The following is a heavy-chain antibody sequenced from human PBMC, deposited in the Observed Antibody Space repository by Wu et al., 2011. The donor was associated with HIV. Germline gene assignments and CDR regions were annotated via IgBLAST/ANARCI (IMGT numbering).Heavy chain of an antibody. V-gene: IGHV1-46*01. D-gene: IGHD3-3*01. CDR3: ARESGPPYEPDRKSHVLRFLEWLPYGRDYYYYMDV. Sequence: QVQLVQSGAEVKKPGASVKVSCKASGYTLTDYYMHWVRQAPGHGLEWVGLINPYADSAKYAQKFQGRVTMTRDTSTRTVYMELNSLRSDDTAVYYCARESGPPYEPDRKSHVLRFLEWLPYGRDYYYYMDVWGKGTTVTVSS. CDR2: INPYADSA. J-gene: IGHJ6*03. CDR1: GYTLTDYY.